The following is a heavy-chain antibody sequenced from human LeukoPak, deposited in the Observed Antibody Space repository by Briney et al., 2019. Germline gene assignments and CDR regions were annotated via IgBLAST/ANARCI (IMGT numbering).Heavy chain of an antibody. Sequence: GGSLRLPCAASGFTFSSYSMNWVRQAPGKGLEWVSAISSSSSYIYYADSVKGRFTISRDNAKKSLYLQMNSLRAEDTAVYYCARDLGGYGDYGTNFDYWGQGTLVTVSS. D-gene: IGHD4-17*01. V-gene: IGHV3-21*01. CDR1: GFTFSSYS. CDR2: ISSSSSYI. CDR3: ARDLGGYGDYGTNFDY. J-gene: IGHJ4*02.